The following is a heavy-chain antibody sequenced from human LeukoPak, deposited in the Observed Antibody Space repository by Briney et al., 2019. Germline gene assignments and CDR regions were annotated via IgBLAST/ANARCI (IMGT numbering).Heavy chain of an antibody. CDR3: ASALGTYDFWSGYYRGSRSYGMDV. V-gene: IGHV4-34*01. J-gene: IGHJ6*02. CDR2: INHSGST. CDR1: GGSFSGYY. Sequence: SETLSLTCAVYGGSFSGYYWSWIRQPPGKGLEWIGEINHSGSTNYNPSLKSRVTISVDTSKNQFSLKLSSVTAADTAVYYCASALGTYDFWSGYYRGSRSYGMDVWGQGTTVTVSS. D-gene: IGHD3-3*01.